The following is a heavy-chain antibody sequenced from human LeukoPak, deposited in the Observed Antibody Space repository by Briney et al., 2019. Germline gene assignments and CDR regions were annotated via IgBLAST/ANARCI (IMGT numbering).Heavy chain of an antibody. V-gene: IGHV3-21*01. Sequence: GGSLRLSCAASGFAFSSYSMNWVRQAPGKGLEWVSSISSSSSYIYYADSVKGRFTISRDNAKNSLYLQMNSLRAEDTAVYYCARDPAAGSDFQHWGQGTLVTVSS. CDR2: ISSSSSYI. CDR1: GFAFSSYS. J-gene: IGHJ1*01. D-gene: IGHD6-13*01. CDR3: ARDPAAGSDFQH.